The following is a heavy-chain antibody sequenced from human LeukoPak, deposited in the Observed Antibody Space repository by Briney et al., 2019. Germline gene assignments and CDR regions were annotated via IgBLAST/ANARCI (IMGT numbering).Heavy chain of an antibody. Sequence: SQTLSLTCTVSGGSISSGDYYWSWIRQPPGKGLEWIGYIYYSGSTYYNPSLKRRVIISVDTSKSQFSLRLNSVTAADTAVYYCARDADPSAYYGSGSSIDYWGQGTLVTVSS. CDR3: ARDADPSAYYGSGSSIDY. D-gene: IGHD3-10*01. CDR1: GGSISSGDYY. V-gene: IGHV4-30-4*01. J-gene: IGHJ4*02. CDR2: IYYSGST.